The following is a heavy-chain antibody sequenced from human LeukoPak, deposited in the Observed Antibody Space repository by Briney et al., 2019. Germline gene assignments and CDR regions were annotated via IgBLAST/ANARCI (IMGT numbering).Heavy chain of an antibody. V-gene: IGHV3-21*01. CDR1: GFTFSSYN. Sequence: NPGGSLRLSCAASGFTFSSYNMKWVRQAPGKGLEWVSSISSRSSYIFYAASVKGRFTISRDNAKKSLYLQMNSLRAEDTAVYYCASGVNYFDYWGQGTLVTVSS. J-gene: IGHJ4*02. D-gene: IGHD3-3*01. CDR2: ISSRSSYI. CDR3: ASGVNYFDY.